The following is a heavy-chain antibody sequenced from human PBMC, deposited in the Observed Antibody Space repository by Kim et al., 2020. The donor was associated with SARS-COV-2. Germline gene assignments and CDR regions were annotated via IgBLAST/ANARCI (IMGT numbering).Heavy chain of an antibody. CDR3: TRYYYDSSGYYYNRP. Sequence: GGSLRLSCAASGFTFSGSAMHWVRQASGKGLEWVGRIRSKANSYATAYAASVKGRFTISRDDSKNTAYLQMNSLKTEDTAVYYCTRYYYDSSGYYYNRPWGQGTLVTVSS. CDR1: GFTFSGSA. CDR2: IRSKANSYAT. V-gene: IGHV3-73*01. D-gene: IGHD3-22*01. J-gene: IGHJ5*02.